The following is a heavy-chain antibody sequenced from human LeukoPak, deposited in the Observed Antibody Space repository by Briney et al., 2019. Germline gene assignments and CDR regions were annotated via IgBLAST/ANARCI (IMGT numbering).Heavy chain of an antibody. CDR2: IYPGDSDT. CDR3: AREGEGYCTNGVCFSDAFDI. J-gene: IGHJ3*02. Sequence: GESLKISCKGSGYSFTSYWIGWVRQMPGKGLEWMGIIYPGDSDTRYGPSFQGQVTISADKPISTAYLQWSSLKASDTAMYYCAREGEGYCTNGVCFSDAFDIWGQGTMVTASS. V-gene: IGHV5-51*04. CDR1: GYSFTSYW. D-gene: IGHD2-8*01.